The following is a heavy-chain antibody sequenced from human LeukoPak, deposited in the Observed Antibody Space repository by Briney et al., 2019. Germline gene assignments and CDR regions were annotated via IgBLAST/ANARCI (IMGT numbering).Heavy chain of an antibody. V-gene: IGHV3-7*05. J-gene: IGHJ5*02. CDR2: MQQDGSEK. CDR3: AREGGYCSGGRCYFWFDP. CDR1: GFTFSSYA. D-gene: IGHD2-15*01. Sequence: RPGGSLRLSCAASGFTFSSYAMSWVRQAPGKGLEWVANMQQDGSEKNYLDSVKGRFTISRDNAENSLYLQMNSLRAEDTAVYYCAREGGYCSGGRCYFWFDPWGQGALVTVSS.